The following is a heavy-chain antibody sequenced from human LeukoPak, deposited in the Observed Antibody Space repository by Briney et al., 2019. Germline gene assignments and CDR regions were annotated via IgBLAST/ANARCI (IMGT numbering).Heavy chain of an antibody. CDR3: ARHGGGYYFDY. V-gene: IGHV3-48*03. D-gene: IGHD6-25*01. CDR1: GFTFSSYE. J-gene: IGHJ4*02. Sequence: GGSLRLSCAASGFTFSSYEMNWVRQAPGKGLEWISYISESGGHIFYADSVKGRFTISRDNAKNSLYLQMKSLRVEDTAVYYCARHGGGYYFDYWGQGTLVTVSS. CDR2: ISESGGHI.